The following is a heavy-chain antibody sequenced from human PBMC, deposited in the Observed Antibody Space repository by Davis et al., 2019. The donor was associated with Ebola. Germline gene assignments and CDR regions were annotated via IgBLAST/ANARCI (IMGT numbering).Heavy chain of an antibody. CDR3: AHRPLLGYCSGGSCYRRYYFDY. CDR1: GFSLTTRGVG. Sequence: SGPTLVKPTQTLTLTCTFSGFSLTTRGVGVGWIRQPPGKALEWLALIYWDDDKRYSPSLKSRLTITKDTSKNQVVLTMTNMDPVDTATYYCAHRPLLGYCSGGSCYRRYYFDYWGQGTLVTVSS. V-gene: IGHV2-5*02. J-gene: IGHJ4*02. D-gene: IGHD2-15*01. CDR2: IYWDDDK.